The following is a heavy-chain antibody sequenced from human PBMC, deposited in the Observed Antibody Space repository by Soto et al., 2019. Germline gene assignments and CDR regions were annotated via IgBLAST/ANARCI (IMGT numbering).Heavy chain of an antibody. Sequence: ASVKVSCKAAGYTFTSYDINWVRQATGQGLEGMGWMNPNSGNTGYAQKFQGRVTMTRNTSISTAYMELSSLRSEDTAVCYCARGWYYDFWSGYYGPYYSGMAVWGHGTPVTVSS. V-gene: IGHV1-8*01. CDR2: MNPNSGNT. D-gene: IGHD3-3*01. CDR1: GYTFTSYD. CDR3: ARGWYYDFWSGYYGPYYSGMAV. J-gene: IGHJ6*02.